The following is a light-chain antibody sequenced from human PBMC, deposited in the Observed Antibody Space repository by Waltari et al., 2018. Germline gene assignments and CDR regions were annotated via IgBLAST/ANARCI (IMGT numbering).Light chain of an antibody. V-gene: IGLV3-1*01. J-gene: IGLJ3*02. CDR1: KLGDKY. Sequence: SYELTQPPSVSVSPRQTASITCSGDKLGDKYVCWYQQRPGHSPEVVIYQDSLRPSGIPERFSGSNSGNTATLTISGTQPVDDADYYCQAWDSGVVFGGGTKLTVL. CDR3: QAWDSGVV. CDR2: QDS.